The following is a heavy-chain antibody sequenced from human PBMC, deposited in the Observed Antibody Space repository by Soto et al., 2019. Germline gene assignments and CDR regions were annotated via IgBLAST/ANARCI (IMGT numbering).Heavy chain of an antibody. CDR3: AKDSGDVDTAMEYFAY. J-gene: IGHJ4*02. CDR2: ISGSASST. Sequence: GGSLRLSCAASGFTFNNYAMSWVRQAPGKGLEWVSGISGSASSTHYADSVKGRFTISRDNSKNTLYLQMSSLRAEDTAVYYCAKDSGDVDTAMEYFAYWGQGPWSPSPQ. D-gene: IGHD5-18*01. CDR1: GFTFNNYA. V-gene: IGHV3-23*01.